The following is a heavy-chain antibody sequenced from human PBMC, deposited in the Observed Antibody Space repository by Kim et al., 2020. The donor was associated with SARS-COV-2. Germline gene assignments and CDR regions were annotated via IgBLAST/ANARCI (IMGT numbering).Heavy chain of an antibody. CDR3: ARVVHSSDWYFFDY. CDR2: ISTNGGST. CDR1: GFSFSTYA. Sequence: GGSLRLSCAASGFSFSTYAMQWVRQAPGKGLDYVAAISTNGGSTNYADSVKGRFTISRDNSKNTLYLQMGSLRPEDMAGYYCARVVHSSDWYFFDYWGQG. J-gene: IGHJ4*02. D-gene: IGHD6-19*01. V-gene: IGHV3-64*02.